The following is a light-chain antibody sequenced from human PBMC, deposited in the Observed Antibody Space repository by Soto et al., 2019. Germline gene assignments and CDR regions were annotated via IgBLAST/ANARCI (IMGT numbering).Light chain of an antibody. V-gene: IGKV3-20*01. CDR1: QSVDTTF. Sequence: EIVLTQSPGSLSVSPGQRATLSCRASQSVDTTFFAWYQKKPGQAPRLLIYGASKRATGIPDRFSGSGSGTDFTLIISRLEPEDFAVYYCQQYMSSVTFGQGTKVEIK. CDR2: GAS. J-gene: IGKJ1*01. CDR3: QQYMSSVT.